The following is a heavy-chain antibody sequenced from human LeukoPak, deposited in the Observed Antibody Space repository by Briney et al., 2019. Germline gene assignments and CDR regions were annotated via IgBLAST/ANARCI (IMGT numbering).Heavy chain of an antibody. CDR2: IQHDGSDK. CDR1: GFTFSSYA. Sequence: SGGSLRLSCAASGFTFSSYAMHWVRQAPGKGLEWLAYIQHDGSDKYYTDSVKGRFTISRDNSKNTVFLQMNSLRTEDTAVYYCAKHSYDNALDYWGQGALVTVSS. CDR3: AKHSYDNALDY. D-gene: IGHD2-8*01. V-gene: IGHV3-30*02. J-gene: IGHJ4*02.